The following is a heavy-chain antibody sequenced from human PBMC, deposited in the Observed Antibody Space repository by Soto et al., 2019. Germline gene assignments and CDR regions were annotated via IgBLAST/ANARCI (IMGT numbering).Heavy chain of an antibody. CDR1: GYNFAVYW. Sequence: PGESLKISGNCSGYNFAVYWIALVLQMPGKGLDLMGIIYPSDSDTRYRPSFQGQVTISADKSISSAYLQWSSLRASDTAMYYCARGGVSTRTFDYWGQGTPVTVSS. CDR3: ARGGVSTRTFDY. V-gene: IGHV5-51*01. D-gene: IGHD3-3*01. CDR2: IYPSDSDT. J-gene: IGHJ4*02.